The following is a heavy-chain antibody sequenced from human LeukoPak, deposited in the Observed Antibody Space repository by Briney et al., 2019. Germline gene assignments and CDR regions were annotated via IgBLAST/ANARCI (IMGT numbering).Heavy chain of an antibody. Sequence: SETLSLTCTVSGGSISRSSDYWGWIRQPPGKGLEWIGSIYYTGTTYYNPSLKSRVTISVDTSKNQFSLKLSSVTAADTAVYYCAQSLGSSNWIGNWFDPWGQGTLVTVSS. CDR2: IYYTGTT. J-gene: IGHJ5*02. CDR1: GGSISRSSDY. D-gene: IGHD6-13*01. V-gene: IGHV4-39*01. CDR3: AQSLGSSNWIGNWFDP.